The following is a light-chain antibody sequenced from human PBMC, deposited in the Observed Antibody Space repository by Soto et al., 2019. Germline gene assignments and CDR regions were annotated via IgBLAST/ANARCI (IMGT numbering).Light chain of an antibody. J-gene: IGKJ4*01. CDR3: QQYEEWRPELT. CDR1: QSVGVN. CDR2: GAS. V-gene: IGKV3-15*01. Sequence: EIVMTQSPATLSVSPGEGATLSCRAGQSVGVNLAWYQQMPGQAPRLLIYGASTRATGVPARFSGSGSGPEFTLTISSLQSEDFAVYYCQQYEEWRPELTFGGGTKVDIK.